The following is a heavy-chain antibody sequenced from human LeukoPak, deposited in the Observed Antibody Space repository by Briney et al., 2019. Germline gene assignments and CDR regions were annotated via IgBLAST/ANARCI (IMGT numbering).Heavy chain of an antibody. CDR2: IKSKTDGGTT. D-gene: IGHD6-19*01. V-gene: IGHV3-15*01. CDR1: GFTFSNAW. CDR3: TNGSSGRYAYYYYMDV. J-gene: IGHJ6*03. Sequence: GGSLRLSCAASGFTFSNAWMSWVRQAPEKGLEWVGRIKSKTDGGTTDYAAPVKGRFTISRDDSKNTLYLQMNSLKTEDTAVYYCTNGSSGRYAYYYYMDVWGKGTTVTISS.